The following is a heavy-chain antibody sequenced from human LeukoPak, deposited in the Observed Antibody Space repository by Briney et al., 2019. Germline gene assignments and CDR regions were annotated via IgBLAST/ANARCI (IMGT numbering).Heavy chain of an antibody. CDR3: AKVGVVVPAAMRYFDY. D-gene: IGHD2-2*01. V-gene: IGHV3-23*01. CDR1: GFTFSSYT. Sequence: GGSLRLSCTASGFTFSSYTMTWVRQAPGKGLKWVSTITTGDGNTYYADSVKGRFTVSRDDSKNTLYLQMNSLRAEDTAVYYCAKVGVVVPAAMRYFDYWGQGTLVTVSS. CDR2: ITTGDGNT. J-gene: IGHJ4*02.